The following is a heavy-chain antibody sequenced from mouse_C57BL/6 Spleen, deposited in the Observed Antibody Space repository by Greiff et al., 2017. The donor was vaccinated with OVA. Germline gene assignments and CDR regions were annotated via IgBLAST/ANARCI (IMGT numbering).Heavy chain of an antibody. CDR1: GYAFSSYW. CDR3: ARETAQASYAMDY. D-gene: IGHD3-2*02. V-gene: IGHV1-80*01. Sequence: VMLVESGAELVKPGASVKISCKASGYAFSSYWMNWVKQRPGKGLEWIGQIYPGDGDTNYNGKFKGKATLTADKSSSTAYMQLSSLTSEDSAVYFCARETAQASYAMDYWGQGTSVTVSS. J-gene: IGHJ4*01. CDR2: IYPGDGDT.